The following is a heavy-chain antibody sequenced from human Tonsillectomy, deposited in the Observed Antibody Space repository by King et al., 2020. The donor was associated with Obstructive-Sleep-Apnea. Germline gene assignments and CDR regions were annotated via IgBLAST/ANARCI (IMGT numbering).Heavy chain of an antibody. CDR1: GGSISSGGYY. Sequence: LQLQESGPGLVKPSQTLSLTCTVSGGSISSGGYYWSWIRQHPGKGLEWIGYIYYSGSTNYNPSLKSRVTISVSTSKNQLPLKLSSVTAADPAVYYCAREFYEQWLVLRAFDIWGQGTMVTVSS. D-gene: IGHD6-19*01. CDR2: IYYSGST. J-gene: IGHJ3*02. V-gene: IGHV4-31*03. CDR3: AREFYEQWLVLRAFDI.